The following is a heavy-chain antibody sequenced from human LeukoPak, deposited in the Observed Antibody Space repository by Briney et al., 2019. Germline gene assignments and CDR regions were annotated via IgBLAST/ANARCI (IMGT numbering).Heavy chain of an antibody. CDR2: ISSSSSYI. V-gene: IGHV3-21*01. CDR1: GFTFSSYS. CDR3: ARDTIVVVPAAEEHDAFDI. Sequence: PGGSLRLSCAASGFTFSSYSMNWVRQAPGKGLEWVSSISSSSSYIYYADSVKGRFTISRDNAKNSLYLQMNSLRAEDTPVYYCARDTIVVVPAAEEHDAFDIWGQGTMVTVSS. D-gene: IGHD2-2*01. J-gene: IGHJ3*02.